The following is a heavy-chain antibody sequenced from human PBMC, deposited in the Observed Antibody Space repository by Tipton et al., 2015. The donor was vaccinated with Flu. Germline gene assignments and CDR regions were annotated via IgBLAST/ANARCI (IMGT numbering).Heavy chain of an antibody. CDR2: IYHSGST. V-gene: IGHV4-38-2*01. Sequence: TLSLTCAVSGYSISSGYYWGWIRQPPGKGLEWIGSIYHSGSTYYNPSLKCRVTTSVDTSKIQFSLNLSSVTAADTAVYYCARHPSSLGAFDIWGQGTMVTVSS. CDR3: ARHPSSLGAFDI. CDR1: GYSISSGYY. D-gene: IGHD7-27*01. J-gene: IGHJ3*02.